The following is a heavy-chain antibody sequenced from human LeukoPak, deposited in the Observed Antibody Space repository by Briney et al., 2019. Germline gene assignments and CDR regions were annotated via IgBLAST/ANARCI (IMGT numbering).Heavy chain of an antibody. CDR2: ITPIFRTP. V-gene: IGHV1-69*01. D-gene: IGHD3-10*01. J-gene: IGHJ4*02. CDR1: GGTFSSTT. Sequence: SVKVSCKASGGTFSSTTINWVRQAPGQGLEWMGGITPIFRTPNYAQKFQGRVTITAVESMSTAYMELSSLRSEDTAVYYCARSSYSYGSGSYLYYFDYWGQGTLVTVSS. CDR3: ARSSYSYGSGSYLYYFDY.